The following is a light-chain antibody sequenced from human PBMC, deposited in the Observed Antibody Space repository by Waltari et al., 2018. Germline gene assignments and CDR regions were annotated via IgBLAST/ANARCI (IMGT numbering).Light chain of an antibody. CDR1: SSNIGAGND. CDR2: VTA. V-gene: IGLV1-40*01. CDR3: QSYDNRLSAPDV. J-gene: IGLJ1*01. Sequence: QSLLTQPPSVSGAPGQSVIISCTGSSSNIGAGNDVHWYQQFPGAAPRLHVTVTASRTSGVPDRFSGSRSATSASLSIAGLQAEDEADYFCQSYDNRLSAPDVFGTWTKVIVL.